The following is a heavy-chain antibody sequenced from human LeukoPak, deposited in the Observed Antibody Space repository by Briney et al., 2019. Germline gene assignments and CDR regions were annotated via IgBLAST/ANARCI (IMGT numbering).Heavy chain of an antibody. CDR2: ISISGTTI. J-gene: IGHJ4*02. CDR1: GFTFSDYY. Sequence: GGSLRLSCAASGFTFSDYYMNWIRQAPGKGPEGVSYISISGTTIYYADSVKGRFTISRDNAKNSLYLQMNSLRAEDTAVYYCARSDHYDSNGYYDYWGQGTLVTVSS. V-gene: IGHV3-11*01. D-gene: IGHD3-22*01. CDR3: ARSDHYDSNGYYDY.